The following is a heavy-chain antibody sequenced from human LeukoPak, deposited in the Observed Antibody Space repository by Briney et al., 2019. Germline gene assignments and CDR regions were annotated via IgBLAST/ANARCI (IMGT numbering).Heavy chain of an antibody. V-gene: IGHV1-46*01. D-gene: IGHD1-7*01. CDR2: INPSGGST. J-gene: IGHJ3*02. Sequence: ASVKVSCKASGYTFTNYYIHWVRQAPGQGLEWMGIINPSGGSTSYAQKFQGRVTMTRDTSTSTVYMGLSSLRSEDTAVYYCARDQDWNYAFDIWGQGTMVTVSS. CDR3: ARDQDWNYAFDI. CDR1: GYTFTNYY.